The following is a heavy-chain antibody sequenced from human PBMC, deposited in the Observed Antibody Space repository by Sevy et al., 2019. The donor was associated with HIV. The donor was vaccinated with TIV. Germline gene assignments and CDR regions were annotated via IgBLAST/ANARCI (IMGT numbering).Heavy chain of an antibody. V-gene: IGHV4-59*08. Sequence: SETLSLTCSVSDDSINSYYWSWIRQPPGKGQEWIGYIYNNIGSTSYNPSLTSRVTISVDTSKNQFSLKLASVTAADTAVYYCARGAVVIGTAATPVLDFWGQGSLVTVSS. CDR3: ARGAVVIGTAATPVLDF. CDR1: DDSINSYY. J-gene: IGHJ4*02. CDR2: IYNNIGST. D-gene: IGHD2-2*01.